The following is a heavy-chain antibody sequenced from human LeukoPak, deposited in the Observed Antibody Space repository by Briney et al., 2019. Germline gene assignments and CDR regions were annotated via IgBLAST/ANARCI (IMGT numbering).Heavy chain of an antibody. CDR2: IYYSGST. CDR1: GGSISSGGFY. V-gene: IGHV4-31*03. Sequence: SETLSLTCTVSGGSISSGGFYWSWIRQHPGKGLEWIGYIYYSGSTYYNPSLKSRVTISVDTSKNQFSLKLSSVTAADTAVYYCARDVLGYSYGGDYFDYWGQGTLVTVSS. D-gene: IGHD5-18*01. J-gene: IGHJ4*02. CDR3: ARDVLGYSYGGDYFDY.